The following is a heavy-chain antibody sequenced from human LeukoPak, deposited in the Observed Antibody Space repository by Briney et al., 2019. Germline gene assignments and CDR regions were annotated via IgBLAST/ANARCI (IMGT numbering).Heavy chain of an antibody. CDR2: IYYSGSS. J-gene: IGHJ4*02. V-gene: IGHV4-59*08. D-gene: IGHD3-22*01. CDR3: ARHGHYFDSSGYYSIPDF. Sequence: SETLSLTCTDSGGSISTYYWSWIRQPPGKGLEWIGYIYYSGSSNYNPSLKSRVTISVDTSKNQISLKLSSVTAADTAVYYCARHGHYFDSSGYYSIPDFWGQGTLVTVSS. CDR1: GGSISTYY.